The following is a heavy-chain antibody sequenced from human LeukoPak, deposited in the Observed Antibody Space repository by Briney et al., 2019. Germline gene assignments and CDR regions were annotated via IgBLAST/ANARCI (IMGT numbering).Heavy chain of an antibody. D-gene: IGHD6-19*01. CDR1: GDSISSYNHY. CDR2: ICYGGST. CDR3: ARMMYGNGWNRYYFDY. J-gene: IGHJ4*02. V-gene: IGHV4-39*01. Sequence: PSETLSFTCTVSGDSISSYNHYWGWIRQPPGKGLEWPGSICYGGSTHDNPSLKSRVTISVDTSKNQFSLRVTSATAADTAVYYCARMMYGNGWNRYYFDYWGQGTLVTVSS.